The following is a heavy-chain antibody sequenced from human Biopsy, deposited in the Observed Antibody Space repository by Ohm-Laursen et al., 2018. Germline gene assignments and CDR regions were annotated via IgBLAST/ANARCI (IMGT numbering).Heavy chain of an antibody. CDR3: ARDTRWSPYSMDV. V-gene: IGHV3-11*01. D-gene: IGHD4-23*01. Sequence: SLRLSCAAARFNFSDYQMRRIRQAQGRGREWVSYLSGGGTIYYGDSMKGRVTISRDNAKNSLYLQMHSLRAEDTAVYYCARDTRWSPYSMDVWGQVTTVTVSS. CDR1: RFNFSDYQ. CDR2: LSGGGTI. J-gene: IGHJ6*02.